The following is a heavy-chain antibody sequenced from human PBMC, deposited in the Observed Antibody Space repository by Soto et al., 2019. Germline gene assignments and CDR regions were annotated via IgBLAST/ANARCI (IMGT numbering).Heavy chain of an antibody. J-gene: IGHJ6*02. Sequence: SGPTLVNPTETLTLTCTFSGFSLASPGMCVSWIRQSPGKALEWLALIERDDDDKYYSTSLKTRLTISKDTRKNQVVLTMANMEPADTATYYCARSIRGPRRFNGMDVWGQGTTVTVSS. CDR2: IERDDDDK. CDR3: ARSIRGPRRFNGMDV. V-gene: IGHV2-70*13. CDR1: GFSLASPGMC. D-gene: IGHD1-20*01.